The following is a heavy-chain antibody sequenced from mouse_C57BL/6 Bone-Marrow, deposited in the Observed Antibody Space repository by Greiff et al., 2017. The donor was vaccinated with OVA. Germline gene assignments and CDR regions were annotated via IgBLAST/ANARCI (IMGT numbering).Heavy chain of an antibody. Sequence: DVMLVESGGGLVKPGGSLKLSCAASGFTFSDYGMHWVRQAPEKGLEWVAYISSGSSTIYYADTVKGRFTISRDNAKNTLFLQMTSLRSEDTAMYYCASCDYAFAYWGQGTLVTVSA. J-gene: IGHJ3*01. CDR1: GFTFSDYG. V-gene: IGHV5-17*01. CDR3: ASCDYAFAY. CDR2: ISSGSSTI. D-gene: IGHD2-4*01.